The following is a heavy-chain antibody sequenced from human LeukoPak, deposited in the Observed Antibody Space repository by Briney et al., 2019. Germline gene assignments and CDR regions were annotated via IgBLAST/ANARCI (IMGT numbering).Heavy chain of an antibody. Sequence: GGSLRLSCAASGFSVSSNHMSWVRQAPGKGLEWVSVIYSGGSTYYADSVKGRFTISRHNSKNTLYLQMNSLRGEDTAVYYCATIGGDYVSFDNWGQGTLVTVTS. CDR2: IYSGGST. CDR3: ATIGGDYVSFDN. CDR1: GFSVSSNH. D-gene: IGHD4-17*01. V-gene: IGHV3-53*04. J-gene: IGHJ4*02.